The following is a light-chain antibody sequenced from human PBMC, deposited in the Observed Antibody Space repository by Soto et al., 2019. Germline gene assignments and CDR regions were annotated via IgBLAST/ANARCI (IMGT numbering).Light chain of an antibody. CDR1: QGVRTN. CDR3: QQHNNWPRT. J-gene: IGKJ2*01. V-gene: IGKV3-15*01. CDR2: GAS. Sequence: IVMTQSPATLSVSPGERVTLSCRASQGVRTNLAWYQQKSGQAPRLLIYGASTRATGLPARFSGSGSGTEFTLSISSLQSEDFAVYYCQQHNNWPRTFGQGTKVEIK.